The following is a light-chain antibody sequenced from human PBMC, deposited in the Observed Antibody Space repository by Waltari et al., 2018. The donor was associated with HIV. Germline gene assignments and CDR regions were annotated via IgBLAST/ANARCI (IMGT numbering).Light chain of an antibody. CDR2: GAS. CDR3: QQYSHCPPYT. V-gene: IGKV3-15*01. J-gene: IGKJ2*01. CDR1: QSVSGN. Sequence: ETLLTQSPVTLSVSPGERVTLSCRASQSVSGNLAWYQQKPGQAPRLLIYGASSSATDIPARFSGRGSGTDYTLTISNLQSEDSAVYYCQQYSHCPPYTFGQGTKLEIK.